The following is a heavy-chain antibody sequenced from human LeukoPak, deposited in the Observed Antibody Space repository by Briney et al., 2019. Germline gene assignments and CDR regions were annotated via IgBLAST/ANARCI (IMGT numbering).Heavy chain of an antibody. V-gene: IGHV3-7*01. CDR2: IKQDGSEK. CDR3: ARLDTAMVTFDY. Sequence: PGGSLRLSCAVSGFTFSSYWMSWVRQAPGKGLEWVANIKQDGSEKYYVDSVKGRFTISRDNAKNSLYLQMNSLRAEDTAVCYCARLDTAMVTFDYWGQGTLVTVSS. D-gene: IGHD5-18*01. J-gene: IGHJ4*02. CDR1: GFTFSSYW.